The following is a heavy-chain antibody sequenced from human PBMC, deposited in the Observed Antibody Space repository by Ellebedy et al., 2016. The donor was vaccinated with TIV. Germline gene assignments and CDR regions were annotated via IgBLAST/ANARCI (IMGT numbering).Heavy chain of an antibody. CDR3: ARGPDKRDDF. CDR2: ISYTGST. J-gene: IGHJ3*01. D-gene: IGHD1-14*01. Sequence: MPSETLSLTCNVSGGSISPYHWSWIRQPPGKGLEWIGKISYTGSTNYNPSLKSRVTISVDTSKNQFSLTLSSVTAADTAGYYRARGPDKRDDFWGQGTMVTVSS. CDR1: GGSISPYH. V-gene: IGHV4-59*01.